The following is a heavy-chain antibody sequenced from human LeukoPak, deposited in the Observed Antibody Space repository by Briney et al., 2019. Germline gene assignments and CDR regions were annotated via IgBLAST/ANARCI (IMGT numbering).Heavy chain of an antibody. Sequence: SETLSLKCTVSGGSSRGYFWTWIRQPPGKGLEWIGYIYYSGSTNYNPSLKSRVTIAVDTSKNQFSLKLSSVTAADTAVYYCARSITSSLYWDFQHWGQGTLVTVSS. CDR2: IYYSGST. CDR1: GGSSRGYF. J-gene: IGHJ1*01. CDR3: ARSITSSLYWDFQH. V-gene: IGHV4-59*01. D-gene: IGHD2-8*02.